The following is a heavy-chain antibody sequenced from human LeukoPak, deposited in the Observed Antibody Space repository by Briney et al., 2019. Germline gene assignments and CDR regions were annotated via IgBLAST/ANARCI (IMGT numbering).Heavy chain of an antibody. D-gene: IGHD3-10*01. Sequence: PGGSLRLSCAASGFSFSNYWMNWVRQAPGRGLEWVANINQDGSGKYCVDSVKGRFTISRDNAQKSLYLKMSSLRAEDTAVYYCVMGDYWGQGTLVTVSS. CDR2: INQDGSGK. CDR1: GFSFSNYW. J-gene: IGHJ4*02. V-gene: IGHV3-7*01. CDR3: VMGDY.